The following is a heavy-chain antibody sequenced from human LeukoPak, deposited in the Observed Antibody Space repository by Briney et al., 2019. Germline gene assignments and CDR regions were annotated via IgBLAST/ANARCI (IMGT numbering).Heavy chain of an antibody. CDR3: ARDKYDFWSGYFYGMDV. J-gene: IGHJ6*02. CDR1: GYTFTSYG. D-gene: IGHD3-3*01. V-gene: IGHV1-18*01. CDR2: ISAYNGNT. Sequence: AASVKVSCKASGYTFTSYGISWVRQAPGQGLEWMGWISAYNGNTNYAQKLQGRVTMTTDTSTSTAYMELRSLRSDDTAVYYCARDKYDFWSGYFYGMDVWGQGTTVTVSS.